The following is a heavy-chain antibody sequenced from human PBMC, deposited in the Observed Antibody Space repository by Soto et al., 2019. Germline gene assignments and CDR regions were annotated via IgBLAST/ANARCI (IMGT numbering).Heavy chain of an antibody. V-gene: IGHV3-23*01. CDR1: GFTFSSYA. CDR2: FSGSGDSK. J-gene: IGHJ6*02. CDR3: AKDPYGGRGYYHYAMDV. D-gene: IGHD2-15*01. Sequence: EVQLLESGGGLVQPGGSLRLSCAASGFTFSSYAMSWVRQAPGQGLEWVSVFSGSGDSKYYADSVKGRFAISRDNSKNTLYLQLGSLRAGDTVVYYCAKDPYGGRGYYHYAMDVWGQGTTVTVSS.